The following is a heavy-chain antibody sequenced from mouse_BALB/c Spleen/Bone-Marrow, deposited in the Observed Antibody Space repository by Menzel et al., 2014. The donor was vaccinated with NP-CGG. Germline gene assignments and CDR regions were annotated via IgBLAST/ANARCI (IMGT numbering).Heavy chain of an antibody. D-gene: IGHD3-1*01. V-gene: IGHV2-9*02. CDR1: GFSLTSYG. CDR2: IWAGGST. CDR3: ARDRGPPY. J-gene: IGHJ3*01. Sequence: VMLVESGPGLVAPSQSLSITCTVSGFSLTSYGVHWVRQPPGKGLEWLGVIWAGGSTNYNSALMSRLSISKDNSKSXAFSKMNSLQTDDTAMYYCARDRGPPYWGQGTLVTVS.